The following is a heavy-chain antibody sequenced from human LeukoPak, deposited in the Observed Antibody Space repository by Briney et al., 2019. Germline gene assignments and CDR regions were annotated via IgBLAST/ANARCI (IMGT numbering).Heavy chain of an antibody. V-gene: IGHV3-30*02. J-gene: IGHJ4*02. CDR1: GFTLTSYG. Sequence: GGSLRLSCAASGFTLTSYGMHWVRQAPGKGLEWVALTRYDKSNIYYADSVKGRFTISRDNSKNTLYLQMNSLRAEDTAVYCCAKGSSSHQYSFDYWGQGTLVTVSS. D-gene: IGHD6-13*01. CDR3: AKGSSSHQYSFDY. CDR2: TRYDKSNI.